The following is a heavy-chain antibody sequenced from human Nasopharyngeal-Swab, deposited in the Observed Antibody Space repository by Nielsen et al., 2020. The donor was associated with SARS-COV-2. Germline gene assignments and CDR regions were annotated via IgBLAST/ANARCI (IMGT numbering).Heavy chain of an antibody. Sequence: RQAPGKGLEWVGYIYYIGSTKNNLSLKSRVTISIDTSKNQISLKLSSVTAADTAVYYCARHPGTWFDPWGQGTLVTVSS. J-gene: IGHJ5*02. CDR2: IYYIGST. V-gene: IGHV4-61*07. CDR3: ARHPGTWFDP.